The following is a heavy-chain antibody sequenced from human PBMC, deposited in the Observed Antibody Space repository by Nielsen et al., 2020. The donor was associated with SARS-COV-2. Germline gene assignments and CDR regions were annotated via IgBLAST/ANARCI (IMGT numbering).Heavy chain of an antibody. Sequence: SLKISCAASGFTFDDYAMHWVRQAPGKGLEWVSGISWNSGSIGYADSVKGRFTISRDNAKNSLYLQMNSLRAEDTALYYCAKDMWFGELNWFDPWGQRTLVTVSS. CDR1: GFTFDDYA. D-gene: IGHD3-10*01. CDR3: AKDMWFGELNWFDP. V-gene: IGHV3-9*01. J-gene: IGHJ5*02. CDR2: ISWNSGSI.